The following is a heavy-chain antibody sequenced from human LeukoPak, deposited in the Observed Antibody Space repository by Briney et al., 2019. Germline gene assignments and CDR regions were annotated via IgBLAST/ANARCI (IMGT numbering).Heavy chain of an antibody. CDR2: IRSNSDGGTI. D-gene: IGHD3-22*01. CDR3: ATDFYDST. V-gene: IGHV3-15*07. J-gene: IGHJ5*02. Sequence: GGSLRLSCAASGFSFSSYTMNWVRQAPGKGLEWVGRIRSNSDGGTIDYAAPVKGRFTLSRDDSKTTLYLQMNSLQTEDTAVYYCATDFYDSTWGQGTLVTVSS. CDR1: GFSFSSYT.